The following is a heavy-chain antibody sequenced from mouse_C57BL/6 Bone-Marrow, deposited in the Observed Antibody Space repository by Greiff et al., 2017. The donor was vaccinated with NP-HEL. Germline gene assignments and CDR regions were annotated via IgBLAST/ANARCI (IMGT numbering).Heavy chain of an antibody. CDR3: ARIPITTVVAPYAMDY. CDR1: GYAFSSSW. CDR2: IYPGDGDT. Sequence: QVQLQQSGPELVKPGASVKISCKASGYAFSSSWMNWVKQRPGKGLEWIGRIYPGDGDTNYNGKFKGKATLTADKSSSTAYMQLSSLTSEDSAVYFCARIPITTVVAPYAMDYWAQGTSVTVSS. V-gene: IGHV1-82*01. D-gene: IGHD1-1*01. J-gene: IGHJ4*01.